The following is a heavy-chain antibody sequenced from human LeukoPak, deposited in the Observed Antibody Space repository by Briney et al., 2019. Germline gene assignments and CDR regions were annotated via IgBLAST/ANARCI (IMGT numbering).Heavy chain of an antibody. V-gene: IGHV4-30-2*01. CDR3: ARARSSGRNYFDY. CDR1: GGSISSGGYS. D-gene: IGHD6-19*01. CDR2: IYHSGST. J-gene: IGHJ4*02. Sequence: PQTLSLTCAVSGGSISSGGYSWSWIRQPPGKGLEWIGYIYHSGSTYYNPSLKSRVTISVDRSKNQFSLKLSSVTAADTAVYYCARARSSGRNYFDYWGQGTLVTVSS.